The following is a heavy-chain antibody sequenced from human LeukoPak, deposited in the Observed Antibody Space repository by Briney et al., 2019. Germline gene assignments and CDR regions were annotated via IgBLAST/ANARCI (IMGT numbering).Heavy chain of an antibody. CDR2: IYTSGST. D-gene: IGHD3-22*01. Sequence: SETLSLTCTVSGGSISSGSYYWSWIRQPAGKGLEWIGRIYTSGSTNYNPSLKSRVTISVDTSKNQFSLKLSSVTAADTAVYYCARDYYDSSGYYFYWGQGTLVTVSS. V-gene: IGHV4-61*02. J-gene: IGHJ4*02. CDR3: ARDYYDSSGYYFY. CDR1: GGSISSGSYY.